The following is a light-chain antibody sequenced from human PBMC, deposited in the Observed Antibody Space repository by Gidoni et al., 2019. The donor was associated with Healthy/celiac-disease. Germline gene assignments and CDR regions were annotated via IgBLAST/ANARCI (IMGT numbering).Light chain of an antibody. CDR1: QGISNY. CDR2: AAS. J-gene: IGKJ3*01. Sequence: DIQMTQSPSSLSASVGDRVTITCRASQGISNYLAWYQQKPGKVPKLLIYAASTLQSWVPSRFIGSGSGTDFTLTISSLQPEDVATYYCQKYNSAPPVTFGPGTKVDIK. CDR3: QKYNSAPPVT. V-gene: IGKV1-27*01.